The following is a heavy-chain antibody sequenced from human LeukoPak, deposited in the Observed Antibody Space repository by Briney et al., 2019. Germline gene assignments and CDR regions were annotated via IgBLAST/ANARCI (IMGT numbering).Heavy chain of an antibody. V-gene: IGHV1-8*03. D-gene: IGHD6-19*01. J-gene: IGHJ5*02. CDR1: GYTFTSYD. CDR3: ASVATVAGGRNWFDP. Sequence: SVKVSCKASGYTFTSYDVDWVRQATGQGLEWMGWLNRNRGNAGYDQKSQGTVTITGNTSISTAYMELSSPRSEDTAVYYCASVATVAGGRNWFDPWGQGTLVTGSS. CDR2: LNRNRGNA.